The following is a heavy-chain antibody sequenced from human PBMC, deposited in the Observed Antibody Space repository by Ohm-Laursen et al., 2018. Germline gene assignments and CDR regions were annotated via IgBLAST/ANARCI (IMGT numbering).Heavy chain of an antibody. CDR2: ISWNSGSI. J-gene: IGHJ6*02. Sequence: RSLRLSCSASGFTFDDYAMHWVRQAPGKGLEWVSGISWNSGSIGYADSVKGRFTISRDNAKNSLYLQMNSLRSDDTAVYYCARDFEWATDVWGQGTLVTVSS. D-gene: IGHD3-9*01. CDR1: GFTFDDYA. CDR3: ARDFEWATDV. V-gene: IGHV3-9*01.